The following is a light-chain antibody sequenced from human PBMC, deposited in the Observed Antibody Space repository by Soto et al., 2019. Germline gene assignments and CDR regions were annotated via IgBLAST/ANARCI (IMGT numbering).Light chain of an antibody. J-gene: IGLJ2*01. Sequence: QPVLTQSPSASASLGASVKLTCTLSSGHSSYAIAWHQQQPEKGPRYLMRIDSDGSHTKGDGIPDRFSGSISGAERYLTISSLQSEDEADYYCQTWDTGIVVFGGGTKLTVL. V-gene: IGLV4-69*01. CDR2: IDSDGSH. CDR3: QTWDTGIVV. CDR1: SGHSSYA.